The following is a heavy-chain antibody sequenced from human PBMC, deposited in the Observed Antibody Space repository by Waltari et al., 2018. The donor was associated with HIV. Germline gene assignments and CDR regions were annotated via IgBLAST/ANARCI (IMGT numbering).Heavy chain of an antibody. D-gene: IGHD3-22*01. CDR1: GGSISSSNW. CDR2: VYHSGST. J-gene: IGHJ5*02. Sequence: QVQLQESGLGLVKPSGTLSLTCAVSGGSISSSNWWGWVRQPPGKGLEGIGEVYHSGSTNYNPSLKSRVTISVDKSKNQFSLKLSSVTAADTAVYYCARDPPSYYDSSGETWGQGTLVTVSS. V-gene: IGHV4-4*02. CDR3: ARDPPSYYDSSGET.